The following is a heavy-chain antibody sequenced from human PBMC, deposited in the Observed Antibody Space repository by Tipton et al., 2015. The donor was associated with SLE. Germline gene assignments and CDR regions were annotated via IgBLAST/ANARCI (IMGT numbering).Heavy chain of an antibody. CDR2: IYYTGNT. D-gene: IGHD1-26*01. V-gene: IGHV4-59*12. CDR1: TDSITNYY. J-gene: IGHJ3*02. CDR3: ARGPSVVGTSGYDALDI. Sequence: LSLTCTVSTDSITNYYWSWIRQPPGQGVEWIGYIYYTGNTKYNPSLKSRVTISIDKSRNQFSLKLTSVTAADTAVYYCARGPSVVGTSGYDALDIWGQGTMVTVSS.